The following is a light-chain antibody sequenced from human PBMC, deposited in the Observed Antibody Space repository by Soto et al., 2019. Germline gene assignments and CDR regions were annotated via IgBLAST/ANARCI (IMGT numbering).Light chain of an antibody. CDR1: RSLLHSNGRTY. V-gene: IGKV2D-29*01. J-gene: IGKJ2*01. Sequence: DIVMPQTPLSLSVTPGQSASISCKSSRSLLHSNGRTYLSWYVQKSGQTPQRLIHEVSVRFTGVPDRVPGRRSGKDFTLEISRVETGDAGIFYCMQSVDNLTFGQANKLESK. CDR3: MQSVDNLT. CDR2: EVS.